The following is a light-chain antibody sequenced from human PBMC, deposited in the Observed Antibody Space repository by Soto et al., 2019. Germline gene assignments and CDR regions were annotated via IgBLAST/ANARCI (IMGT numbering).Light chain of an antibody. CDR1: QSISNS. CDR2: TAS. CDR3: RQYVSYPLT. J-gene: IGKJ4*01. Sequence: DIQMTQSPSTLSASVGDRVTIACRASQSISNSLAWYQQKPGKAPNLLIYTASSLESGVPSRFSGSGSGTEFTLTISSLQPEDFATYYCRQYVSYPLTFGGGTKVEIK. V-gene: IGKV1-5*03.